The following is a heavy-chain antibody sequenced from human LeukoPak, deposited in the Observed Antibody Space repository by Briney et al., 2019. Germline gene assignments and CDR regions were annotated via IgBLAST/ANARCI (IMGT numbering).Heavy chain of an antibody. Sequence: ASVKVSCKASGYTFTSYYMHWVRQAPGRGLEWMGIINPSGGSTSYAQKFQGRVTMTRDTSTSTVYMELSSLRSEDTAVYYCARDPKGGAAAPDYYYGMDVWGQETTVTVSS. CDR1: GYTFTSYY. CDR2: INPSGGST. D-gene: IGHD6-13*01. CDR3: ARDPKGGAAAPDYYYGMDV. V-gene: IGHV1-46*01. J-gene: IGHJ6*02.